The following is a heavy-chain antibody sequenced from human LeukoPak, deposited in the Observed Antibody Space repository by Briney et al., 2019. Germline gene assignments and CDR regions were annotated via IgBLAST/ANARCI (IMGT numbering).Heavy chain of an antibody. CDR3: AESGGGGHDYYYYGMDV. Sequence: PSETLSLTCTVSGGSISRYYWSWIRQPPGRGLEWIGYIHNSGITNHNPSLRSRVTMSLDTSKDQFSLKLSSVTAADTAVYYCAESGGGGHDYYYYGMDVWGQGATVTVSS. CDR2: IHNSGIT. CDR1: GGSISRYY. V-gene: IGHV4-59*01. D-gene: IGHD3-16*01. J-gene: IGHJ6*02.